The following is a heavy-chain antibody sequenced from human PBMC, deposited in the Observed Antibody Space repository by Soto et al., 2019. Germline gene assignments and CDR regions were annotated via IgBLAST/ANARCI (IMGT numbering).Heavy chain of an antibody. CDR1: GYSFTSYW. CDR3: ARQPMIAYGMDV. V-gene: IGHV5-10-1*01. J-gene: IGHJ6*02. Sequence: PGESLKISCNGSGYSFTSYWISWVRQMPGKGLEWMGRIDPSDSYTNYSPSFQGHVTISADKSISTAYLQWSSLKASDTAMYYCARQPMIAYGMDVWGQGTTVTVSS. CDR2: IDPSDSYT. D-gene: IGHD3-22*01.